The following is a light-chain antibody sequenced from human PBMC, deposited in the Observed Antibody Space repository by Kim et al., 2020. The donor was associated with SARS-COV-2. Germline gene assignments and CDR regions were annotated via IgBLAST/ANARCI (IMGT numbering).Light chain of an antibody. J-gene: IGKJ5*01. CDR1: QDISKY. Sequence: DMQMTQSPSSLSASVGDRVTITCQESQDISKYLNWYQQKPGKAPKLLIYDASNLETGVPSRFSGGGSGTDFTFTISSLQPEDIATYYCQQYGNLPRTFGQGTRLEIK. CDR3: QQYGNLPRT. CDR2: DAS. V-gene: IGKV1-33*01.